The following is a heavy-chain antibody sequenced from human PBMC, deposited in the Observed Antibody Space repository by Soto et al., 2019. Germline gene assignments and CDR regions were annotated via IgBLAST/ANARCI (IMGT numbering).Heavy chain of an antibody. CDR3: ARECYYDSSGYDH. V-gene: IGHV3-33*01. CDR1: GFTFSSYG. J-gene: IGHJ4*02. D-gene: IGHD3-22*01. Sequence: QVQLVESGGGVVQPGRSLRLSCAASGFTFSSYGMHWVRQAPGKGLEWVAVIWYDGSNKYYADSVKGRFTISRDNSKNTLYRQMNSLRAEDTAVYYCARECYYDSSGYDHWGQGTLVTVSS. CDR2: IWYDGSNK.